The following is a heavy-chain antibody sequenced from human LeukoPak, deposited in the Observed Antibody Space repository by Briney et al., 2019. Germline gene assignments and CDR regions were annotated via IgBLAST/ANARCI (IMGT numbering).Heavy chain of an antibody. J-gene: IGHJ5*02. V-gene: IGHV4-61*02. D-gene: IGHD2-2*01. CDR2: IYTSGST. CDR3: ARDQGSCYGFGCWFDP. CDR1: GGSISTTSYY. Sequence: PSETLSLTCTVSGGSISTTSYYWSWIRQPAGKGLEWIGRIYTSGSTDYNPSLKSRVTISGDASKNQFSLKLSSVTAADTAVYYCARDQGSCYGFGCWFDPWGQGTLVTVSS.